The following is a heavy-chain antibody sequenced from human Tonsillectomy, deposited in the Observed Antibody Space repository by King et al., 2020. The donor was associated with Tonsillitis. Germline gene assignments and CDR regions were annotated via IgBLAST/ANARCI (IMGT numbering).Heavy chain of an antibody. CDR1: GFTFSSYA. CDR3: AKDGLPSIEARPWYFDL. V-gene: IGHV3-23*01. J-gene: IGHJ2*01. CDR2: ISGSGGST. Sequence: EVQLQESGGGLVQPGGSLRLSCAASGFTFSSYAMSWVRQAPGKGLEWVSGISGSGGSTYSADSVKGRFTISRDNSKNTLYLQMNSLRAEDTAVYYCAKDGLPSIEARPWYFDLWGCGTLVTVSS. D-gene: IGHD6-6*01.